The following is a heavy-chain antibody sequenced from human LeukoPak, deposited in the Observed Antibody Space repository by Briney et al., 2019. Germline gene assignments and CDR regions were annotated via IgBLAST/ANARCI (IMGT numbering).Heavy chain of an antibody. CDR3: ARLGDGDNLRYFDY. CDR2: IYYSGST. Sequence: SETLSLTCTVSGDSISGNYWTWIRQPPGKRLEWIGYIYYSGSTNYNASLKSRVTISVDTSKNQFSLKLSSVTAADTAVYYCARLGDGDNLRYFDYWGQGTLVTVSS. J-gene: IGHJ4*02. CDR1: GDSISGNY. D-gene: IGHD5-24*01. V-gene: IGHV4-59*08.